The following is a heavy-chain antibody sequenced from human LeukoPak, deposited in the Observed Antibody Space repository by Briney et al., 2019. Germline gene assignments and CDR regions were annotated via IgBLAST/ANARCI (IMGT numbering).Heavy chain of an antibody. CDR3: AKDSWELLYYFDY. CDR2: ISYDGSNK. D-gene: IGHD1-26*01. V-gene: IGHV3-30*18. CDR1: GFTFSSYG. J-gene: IGHJ4*02. Sequence: GRSLRLSCAAPGFTFSSYGMHWVRQAPGKGLEWVAVISYDGSNKYYADSVKGRFTISRDNSKNTLYLQMNSLRAEDTAVYYCAKDSWELLYYFDYWGQGTLVTVSS.